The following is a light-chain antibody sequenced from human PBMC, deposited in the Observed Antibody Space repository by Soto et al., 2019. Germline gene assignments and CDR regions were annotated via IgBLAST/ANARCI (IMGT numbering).Light chain of an antibody. CDR2: EVS. CDR3: SSYTSRSTLV. V-gene: IGLV2-14*01. Sequence: QSALTQPASVSGSPGQSITMSCTGTSSDVGGYRYVSWYQQHPGKVPKLMIYEVSNRPSGVSNRFSGSKSGNTASLTISGLQAEDEADYYCSSYTSRSTLVFGGGTKLTVL. J-gene: IGLJ2*01. CDR1: SSDVGGYRY.